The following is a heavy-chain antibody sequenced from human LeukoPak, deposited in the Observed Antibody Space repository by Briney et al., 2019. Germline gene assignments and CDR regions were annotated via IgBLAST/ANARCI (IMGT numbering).Heavy chain of an antibody. CDR2: IYYSGST. Sequence: SETLSLTCTVSGGSISSYYWSWIRQPPGKGLEWIGYIYYSGSTNYNPSLKSRVTISVDTSKNQFSLKLSSVTAADTAVYYCAREGSSSWYEGWFDPWGQGTLVTVSS. D-gene: IGHD6-13*01. CDR1: GGSISSYY. V-gene: IGHV4-59*12. J-gene: IGHJ5*02. CDR3: AREGSSSWYEGWFDP.